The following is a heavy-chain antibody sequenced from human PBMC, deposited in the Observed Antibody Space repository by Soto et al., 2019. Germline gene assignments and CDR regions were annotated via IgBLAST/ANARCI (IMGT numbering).Heavy chain of an antibody. Sequence: GASVKVSCKASGYTFTSYGISWLRQAPGQGLEWMGWISAYNGETIYAQKFQGRVTMTEDTSTDTAYMELSSLRSEDTAVYYCATDDSSGYYSRPAFDIWGQGTMVTVSS. CDR2: ISAYNGET. J-gene: IGHJ3*02. CDR1: GYTFTSYG. V-gene: IGHV1-18*01. D-gene: IGHD3-22*01. CDR3: ATDDSSGYYSRPAFDI.